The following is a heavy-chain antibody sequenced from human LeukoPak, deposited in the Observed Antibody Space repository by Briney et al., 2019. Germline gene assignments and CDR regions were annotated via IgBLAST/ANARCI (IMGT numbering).Heavy chain of an antibody. J-gene: IGHJ6*02. V-gene: IGHV1-2*02. CDR2: INPISGGT. CDR1: GYTFTGYY. D-gene: IGHD6-13*01. Sequence: ASVKVSCKASGYTFTGYYMHWVRLAPGQGLEWMGWINPISGGTNYAQRFQGRVTMTRDTSISTANMELSRLRSDDTAVYYCARAVSGSSWDTSYGMDVWGQGTTVTVSS. CDR3: ARAVSGSSWDTSYGMDV.